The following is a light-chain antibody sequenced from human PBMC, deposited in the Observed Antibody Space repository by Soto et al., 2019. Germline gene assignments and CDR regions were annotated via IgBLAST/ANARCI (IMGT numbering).Light chain of an antibody. CDR1: TGAVTSGHY. CDR2: DTN. V-gene: IGLV7-46*01. CDR3: LLTYTDTRV. J-gene: IGLJ1*01. Sequence: QAVVTQETSLTVSPGGTVTLTCGSSTGAVTSGHYPYWFQQKAGQAPRTLICDTNNKHSWTPARFSGSLLGGKAALTLSGAQPEDEADYYCLLTYTDTRVFGTGTKVTVL.